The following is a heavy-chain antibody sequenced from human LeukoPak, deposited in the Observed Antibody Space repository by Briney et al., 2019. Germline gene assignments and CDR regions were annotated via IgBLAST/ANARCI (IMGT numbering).Heavy chain of an antibody. CDR3: ARELERGDAFDI. J-gene: IGHJ3*02. Sequence: SETLSLTCTVSGGSISSYYWSWIRQPAGKGLEWIGRIYTSGSTSYNPSLKSRLTMSVDTSKNQFSLKLSSVTAADTAVYYCARELERGDAFDIWGQGTMVTVSS. CDR2: IYTSGST. D-gene: IGHD3-10*01. CDR1: GGSISSYY. V-gene: IGHV4-4*07.